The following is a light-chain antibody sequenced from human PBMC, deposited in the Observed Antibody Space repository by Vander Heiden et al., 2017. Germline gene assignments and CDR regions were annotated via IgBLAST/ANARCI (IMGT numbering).Light chain of an antibody. V-gene: IGLV2-8*01. Sequence: QSALTQPPSASGSPGQSVTIPCTGTSSDVGGYNDDSWYQQNPGKAPQLMVYEVTKRPSGVPDRFSGSKSGNTAYLTVSGLQAEDEADYYCSSYGGSNNLLFGGGTKLTVL. CDR3: SSYGGSNNLL. CDR2: EVT. J-gene: IGLJ2*01. CDR1: SSDVGGYND.